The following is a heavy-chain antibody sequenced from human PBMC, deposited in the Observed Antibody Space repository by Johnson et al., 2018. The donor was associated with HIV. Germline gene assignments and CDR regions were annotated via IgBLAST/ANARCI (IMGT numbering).Heavy chain of an antibody. Sequence: QVQLVESGGGVVRPGGSLRLSCAASGFTFSDSYMSWIRQAPGKGLEWVSYISGRGITIYYSDSVKGRFTISRDNAKNPLYLQMNSLRAEDTAMYYCASYVDDPGHVSMIPGGAFDVWGQGTMVTVSS. CDR1: GFTFSDSY. J-gene: IGHJ3*01. CDR3: ASYVDDPGHVSMIPGGAFDV. D-gene: IGHD3-22*01. V-gene: IGHV3-11*04. CDR2: ISGRGITI.